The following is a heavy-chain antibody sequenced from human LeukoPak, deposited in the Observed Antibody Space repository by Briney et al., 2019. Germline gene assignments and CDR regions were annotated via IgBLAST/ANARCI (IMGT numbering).Heavy chain of an antibody. CDR3: ARGMRYSTGWYYFDS. Sequence: GGSLRLSCAASGFTFSSYSMNWVCQAPGKGLEWVSYISSSSSTIYYADSVKGRFTISRDNAKNSLYLQMNSLRAEDTAVYYCARGMRYSTGWYYFDSWGQGTLVTVS. V-gene: IGHV3-48*01. D-gene: IGHD6-19*01. CDR1: GFTFSSYS. CDR2: ISSSSSTI. J-gene: IGHJ4*02.